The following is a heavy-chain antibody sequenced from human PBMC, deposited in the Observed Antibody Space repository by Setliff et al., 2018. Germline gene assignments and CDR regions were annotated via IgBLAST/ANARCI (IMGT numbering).Heavy chain of an antibody. CDR2: IIHSGST. Sequence: PSETLSLTCAVYGGSFSGYYWSWIRQPPGKRLEWIGEIIHSGSTNYNPSLKSRVTISMDTSKNQFSLKLNSVTAADTAVYYCARKGISALSGAFDMWGQGTMVTVSS. CDR1: GGSFSGYY. V-gene: IGHV4-34*12. J-gene: IGHJ3*02. CDR3: ARKGISALSGAFDM. D-gene: IGHD1-26*01.